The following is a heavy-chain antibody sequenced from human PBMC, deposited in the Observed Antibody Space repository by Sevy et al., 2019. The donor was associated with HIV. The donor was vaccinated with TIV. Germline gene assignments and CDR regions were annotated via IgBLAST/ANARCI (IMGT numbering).Heavy chain of an antibody. CDR3: ARDRPTLNYHASSGYNYYFDS. D-gene: IGHD3-22*01. CDR1: GFTFSDYY. V-gene: IGHV3-11*01. CDR2: ISGSDTTI. Sequence: GGSLRLSCAASGFTFSDYYMSWIRQAPGKGLEWVSYISGSDTTIYYADSVKGRFSISRDNAKNSLYLQMHSLRAEDTAVYYCARDRPTLNYHASSGYNYYFDSWGQGTLVTVSS. J-gene: IGHJ4*02.